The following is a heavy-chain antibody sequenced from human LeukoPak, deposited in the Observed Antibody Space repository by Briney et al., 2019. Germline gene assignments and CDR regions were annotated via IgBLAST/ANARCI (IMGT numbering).Heavy chain of an antibody. J-gene: IGHJ4*02. D-gene: IGHD3-16*02. CDR2: FDPEDGET. V-gene: IGHV1-24*01. CDR1: GYTLTELS. Sequence: GASVKVSCKVSGYTLTELSMHWVRQAPGKGLEWMGGFDPEDGETIYAQKFQGRVTMTEDTSTDTAYMELSSLRSEDTAVYYCATQTWFYDYVWGSYRFLDYWGQGTLVTVSS. CDR3: ATQTWFYDYVWGSYRFLDY.